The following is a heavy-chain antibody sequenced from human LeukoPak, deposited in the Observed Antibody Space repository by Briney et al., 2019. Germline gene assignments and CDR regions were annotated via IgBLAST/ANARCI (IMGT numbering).Heavy chain of an antibody. V-gene: IGHV3-23*01. CDR1: GFTFSIYA. J-gene: IGHJ5*02. Sequence: GSLRLSCAASGFTFSIYAIIWVRQAPGKGLEWVSAISGSGGSTYYADSVKGRFTISRDNSKNTLYLQMNSLRAEDTAVYYCAKLYLTVTNWFDPWGQGTLVTVSS. CDR2: ISGSGGST. D-gene: IGHD4-17*01. CDR3: AKLYLTVTNWFDP.